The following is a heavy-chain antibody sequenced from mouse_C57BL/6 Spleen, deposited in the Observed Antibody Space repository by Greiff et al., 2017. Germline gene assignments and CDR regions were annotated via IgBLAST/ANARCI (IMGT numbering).Heavy chain of an antibody. CDR3: ALHYDGCFAY. V-gene: IGHV2-4*01. J-gene: IGHJ3*01. D-gene: IGHD2-3*01. CDR2: IWGGGIT. Sequence: QVQLQQSGPGLVQPSQSLSIPCTVSGFSLTSYGVHWVRQPPGKGLELLGVIWGGGITACNAAFISRLSISKDNSKSQVFFKMNSLLADYTAIYYCALHYDGCFAYWGQGTLGTVSA. CDR1: GFSLTSYG.